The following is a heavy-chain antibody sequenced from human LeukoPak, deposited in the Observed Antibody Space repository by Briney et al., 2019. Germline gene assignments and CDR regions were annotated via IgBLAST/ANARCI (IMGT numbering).Heavy chain of an antibody. J-gene: IGHJ4*02. CDR1: GFTFSSSA. CDR2: FSGSGGST. CDR3: AKADYSSSWYYFDF. D-gene: IGHD6-13*01. V-gene: IGHV3-23*01. Sequence: GGSLRLSCAACGFTFSSSAMTWVRQAPGKGLEWVSIFSGSGGSTYYADSVKGRFTISRDNSKNTLYLQMNSLRAEDAAVYYCAKADYSSSWYYFDFWGQGTLVTVSP.